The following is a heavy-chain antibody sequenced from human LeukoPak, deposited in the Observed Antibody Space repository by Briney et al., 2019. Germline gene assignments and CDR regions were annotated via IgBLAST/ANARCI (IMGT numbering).Heavy chain of an antibody. CDR2: IYYSGST. Sequence: PSETLSLTCTVSGGSISSSYWSWIRQPPGKGLEWIGYIYYSGSTNYNPSLKSRVTISVDTSKNQFSLNLSSVTAADTAVYYCARLYYYGSGSYYREYFDFWGQGTLVSVSS. D-gene: IGHD3-10*01. J-gene: IGHJ4*02. CDR3: ARLYYYGSGSYYREYFDF. V-gene: IGHV4-59*01. CDR1: GGSISSSY.